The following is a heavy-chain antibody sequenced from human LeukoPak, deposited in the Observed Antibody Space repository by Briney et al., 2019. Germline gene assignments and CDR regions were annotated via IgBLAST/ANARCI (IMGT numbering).Heavy chain of an antibody. D-gene: IGHD5-24*01. CDR1: GGTLSSSSYY. V-gene: IGHV4-39*01. CDR2: IYYSGST. CDR3: VRLNGTGYTRFLAFDI. J-gene: IGHJ3*02. Sequence: SETLSLTCTVSGGTLSSSSYYWGWIRQPPGKGLEWIGSIYYSGSTYYNPSLKSRVTISVDTSKNQFSLKLSSVMAGHTAVYYCVRLNGTGYTRFLAFDIWGKGTMVTVSS.